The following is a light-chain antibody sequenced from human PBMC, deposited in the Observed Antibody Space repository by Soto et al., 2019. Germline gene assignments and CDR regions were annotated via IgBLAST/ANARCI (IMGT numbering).Light chain of an antibody. V-gene: IGKV1-5*01. CDR1: QSISTS. CDR3: QQYNSYSPT. Sequence: DIPMTQSPFTLSASVGHRITITYLASQSISTSFAWYQQKPAREPNRLINDASNLESGVTSRFSGSRSGTEFTLTISSLQPDDFATYYCQQYNSYSPTFGQGTKVDNK. CDR2: DAS. J-gene: IGKJ1*01.